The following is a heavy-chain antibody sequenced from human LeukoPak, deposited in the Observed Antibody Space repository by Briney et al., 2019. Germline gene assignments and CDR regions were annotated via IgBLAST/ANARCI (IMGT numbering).Heavy chain of an antibody. CDR3: ARPVDYYYYYMDV. V-gene: IGHV4-34*01. Sequence: KSSETLSLTCAVYGGSFSGYYWSWIRQPPGKGLEWIGSIYHSGSTYYNPSLKSRVTISVDTSKNQFSLKLSSVTAADTAVYYCARPVDYYYYYMDVWGKGTTVTVSS. CDR2: IYHSGST. J-gene: IGHJ6*03. CDR1: GGSFSGYY. D-gene: IGHD4-23*01.